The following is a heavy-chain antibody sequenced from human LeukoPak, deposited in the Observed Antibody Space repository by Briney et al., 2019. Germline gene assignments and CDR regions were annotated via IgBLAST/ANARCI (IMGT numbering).Heavy chain of an antibody. V-gene: IGHV1-8*01. D-gene: IGHD5-18*01. Sequence: ASVKVSCKASGYTFTSYDINSVPHATGHGLEWMGWMNPNSGNTGYAQKFQGRVTMTRNTSITTAYMELSSLRSEDTGVYYCASRVYSYGYLGFDPWGQGTLVTVSS. CDR3: ASRVYSYGYLGFDP. J-gene: IGHJ5*02. CDR2: MNPNSGNT. CDR1: GYTFTSYD.